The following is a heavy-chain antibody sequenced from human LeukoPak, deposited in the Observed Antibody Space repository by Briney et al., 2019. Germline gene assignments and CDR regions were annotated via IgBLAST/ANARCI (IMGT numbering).Heavy chain of an antibody. V-gene: IGHV4-34*11. Sequence: SETLSLTCAVYGGSFSGYYWGWIRQPPGKGLEWIVTIYYTGTTYSNTSLKSRVTISIDTSKNQFPLDLTSVTAAHTAVYCCARESITASESNADYWGQGTLVTVSS. CDR3: ARESITASESNADY. CDR1: GGSFSGYY. D-gene: IGHD2/OR15-2a*01. CDR2: IYYTGTT. J-gene: IGHJ4*02.